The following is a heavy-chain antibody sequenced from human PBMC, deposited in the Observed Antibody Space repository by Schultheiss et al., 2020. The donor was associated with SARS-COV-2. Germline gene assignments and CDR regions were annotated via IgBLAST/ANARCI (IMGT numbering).Heavy chain of an antibody. Sequence: GESLKISCKASGYTFTSYGISWVRQAPGQGLEWMGWISGYNGNTNYAQKLQGRVTMTTDTSTSTAYMELRSLRSDDTAVYYCAGGRDCSGGSCYSDWFDPWGQGTLVTVSS. CDR1: GYTFTSYG. J-gene: IGHJ5*02. D-gene: IGHD2-15*01. V-gene: IGHV1-18*01. CDR3: AGGRDCSGGSCYSDWFDP. CDR2: ISGYNGNT.